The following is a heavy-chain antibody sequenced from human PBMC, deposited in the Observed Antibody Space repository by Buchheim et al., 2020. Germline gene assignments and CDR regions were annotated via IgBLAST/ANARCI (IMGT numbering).Heavy chain of an antibody. J-gene: IGHJ1*01. V-gene: IGHV3-48*03. Sequence: EAQLEESGGGLVQPGGSLRLSCAASGFPFSSFEMNWFRQAPGKGPEWIAYIRSSGSTTSYADSVRGGFTTSRDDAKNTLYMQMSSLRAEDTAVYYCARGNPKSGYCSSTNCYWGQGTL. CDR1: GFPFSSFE. D-gene: IGHD2-2*03. CDR2: IRSSGSTT. CDR3: ARGNPKSGYCSSTNCY.